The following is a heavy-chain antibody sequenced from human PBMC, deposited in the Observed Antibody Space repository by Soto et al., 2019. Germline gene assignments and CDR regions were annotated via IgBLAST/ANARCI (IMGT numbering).Heavy chain of an antibody. CDR1: GGSISSYY. V-gene: IGHV4-59*01. CDR3: ARGLVHPGVDY. CDR2: IYYSGST. J-gene: IGHJ4*02. Sequence: SETLSLTCTVSGGSISSYYWSWIRQPPGKGLEWIGYIYYSGSTNYNPSLKSRVTISVDTSKNQFSLKLSSVTAADTAVYYCARGLVHPGVDYWGQGTLVTVSS. D-gene: IGHD2-8*01.